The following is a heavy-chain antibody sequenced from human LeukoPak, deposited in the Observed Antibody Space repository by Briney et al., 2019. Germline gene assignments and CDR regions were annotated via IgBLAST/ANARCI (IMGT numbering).Heavy chain of an antibody. J-gene: IGHJ3*02. D-gene: IGHD2-2*02. Sequence: SVKVSCKASGGTFSSYAISWVRQAPGQGLEWMGGIIPIFGTANYAQKFQGRVTITADKSTSTAYMELSSLRSEDTAVYYCATSFTSHCYSCLGFDIWGQGTMVTVSS. V-gene: IGHV1-69*06. CDR3: ATSFTSHCYSCLGFDI. CDR1: GGTFSSYA. CDR2: IIPIFGTA.